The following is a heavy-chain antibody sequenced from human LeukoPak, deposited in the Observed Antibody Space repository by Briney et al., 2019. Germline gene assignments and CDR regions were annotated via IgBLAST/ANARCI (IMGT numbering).Heavy chain of an antibody. Sequence: SVKVSCKASGGTFSSYAISWVRQAPGQGLEWMGRIIPIFGIANYAQKFQGRVTITADKSTSTACMELSSLRSEDTAVYYCAVPTAMVTPLDYYYYGMDVWGQGTTVTVSS. CDR1: GGTFSSYA. J-gene: IGHJ6*02. CDR2: IIPIFGIA. D-gene: IGHD5-18*01. V-gene: IGHV1-69*04. CDR3: AVPTAMVTPLDYYYYGMDV.